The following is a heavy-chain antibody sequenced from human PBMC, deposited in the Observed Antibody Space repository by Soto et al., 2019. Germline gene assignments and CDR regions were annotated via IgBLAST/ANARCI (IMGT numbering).Heavy chain of an antibody. J-gene: IGHJ4*02. CDR2: INTYTQNT. CDR3: GRESSGSGWSFDF. CDR1: GYTFTSFG. D-gene: IGHD6-19*01. V-gene: IGHV1-18*04. Sequence: QVQLVQSGAELKKPGASMKVSCKASGYTFTSFGITWVRQAPGQGLEWMGWINTYTQNTKYAHNFQGRVAMTTDTSTTTSYMELRSLRSDDTAVYYCGRESSGSGWSFDFWGQGSLVTVSS.